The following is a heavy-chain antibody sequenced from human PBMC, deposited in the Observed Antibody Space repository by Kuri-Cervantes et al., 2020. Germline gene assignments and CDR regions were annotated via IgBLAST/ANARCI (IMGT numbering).Heavy chain of an antibody. V-gene: IGHV3-53*05. CDR1: GFTVSSNY. J-gene: IGHJ4*02. Sequence: GGSLRLSCAASGFTVSSNYMSWVRQAPGKGLEGVSVIYSGGSTYYADSVKGRFTISRDNSKNTLYLQMNSLRAEDTAVYYCANTYYYGSGTSFDYWGQGTLVTVSS. CDR2: IYSGGST. CDR3: ANTYYYGSGTSFDY. D-gene: IGHD3-10*01.